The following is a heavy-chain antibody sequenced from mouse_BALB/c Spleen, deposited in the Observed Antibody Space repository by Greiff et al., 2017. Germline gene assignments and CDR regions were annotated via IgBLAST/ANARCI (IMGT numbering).Heavy chain of an antibody. CDR3: ASGAYGTGFAY. J-gene: IGHJ3*01. Sequence: VQLKESGPDLVKPGASVKISCKASGYSFTGYYMHWVKQSHGKSLEWIGRVNPNNGATSYNQNFKDKASLTVDKSSSTAYMELHSLTSEDSAVYYYASGAYGTGFAYWGQGTLVTVSA. CDR1: GYSFTGYY. D-gene: IGHD1-2*01. V-gene: IGHV1-26*01. CDR2: VNPNNGAT.